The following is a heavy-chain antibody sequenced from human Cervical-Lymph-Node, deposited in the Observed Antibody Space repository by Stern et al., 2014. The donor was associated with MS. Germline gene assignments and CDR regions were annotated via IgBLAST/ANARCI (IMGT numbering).Heavy chain of an antibody. CDR2: VFFTGST. CDR3: TRAADLYYYYGMDV. J-gene: IGHJ6*02. Sequence: QDQLVESGPGLVKPSEPLSLTCTVSGGFLSSSSWTWIRQPPGKALEWIGNVFFTGSTNYNPSLKSRVTISLDTAKNQVSLNLNSVTTADTAVYYCTRAADLYYYYGMDVWGQGTTVIVSS. V-gene: IGHV4-59*01. CDR1: GGFLSSSS.